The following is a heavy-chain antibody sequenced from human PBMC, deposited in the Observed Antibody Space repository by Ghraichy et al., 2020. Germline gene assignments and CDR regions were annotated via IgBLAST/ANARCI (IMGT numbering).Heavy chain of an antibody. CDR2: IYHSGST. J-gene: IGHJ4*02. D-gene: IGHD6-13*01. CDR1: GYSISSGYY. CDR3: ARLTSIAAAGFDY. Sequence: SETLSLTCTVSGYSISSGYYWGWIRQPPGKGLEWIGSIYHSGSTYYNPSLKSRVTISVDTSKNQFSLKLSSVTAADTAVYYCARLTSIAAAGFDYWGQGTLVTVSS. V-gene: IGHV4-38-2*02.